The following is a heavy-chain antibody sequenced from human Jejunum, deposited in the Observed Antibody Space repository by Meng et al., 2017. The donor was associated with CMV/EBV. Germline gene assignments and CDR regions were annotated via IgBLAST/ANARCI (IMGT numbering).Heavy chain of an antibody. CDR3: ARGLDQYKTGH. CDR2: IHPSGST. D-gene: IGHD1/OR15-1a*01. J-gene: IGHJ4*02. V-gene: IGHV4-31*02. Sequence: QVQLQESGPGLVTPSQTLSLTCSVSGGSMYSGDYCWTWIRQVPGKGLEWIGCIHPSGSTHYNPSLTSRISISVDTSNNQFSLKLHSVTAADTAVYFCARGLDQYKTGHWGQGTLVTVSS. CDR1: GGSMYSGDYC.